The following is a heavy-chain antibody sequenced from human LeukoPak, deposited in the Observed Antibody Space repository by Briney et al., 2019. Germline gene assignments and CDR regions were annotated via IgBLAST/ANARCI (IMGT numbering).Heavy chain of an antibody. CDR2: INTKTGNP. CDR1: GYTFTSYA. Sequence: ASVKVSCKASGYTFTSYAMNWVRQAPGQGLEWMGWINTKTGNPTYAQGFTGRFVFSLDTSASTAYLQISSLGAEDTATYYCARVDCTTTSCYVDYWGQGILVTVSS. J-gene: IGHJ4*02. D-gene: IGHD2-2*01. CDR3: ARVDCTTTSCYVDY. V-gene: IGHV7-4-1*02.